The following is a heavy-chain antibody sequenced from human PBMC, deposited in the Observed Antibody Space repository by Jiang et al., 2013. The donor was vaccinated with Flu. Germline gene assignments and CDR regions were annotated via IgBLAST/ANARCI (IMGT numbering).Heavy chain of an antibody. CDR1: GFSLSTSGVG. V-gene: IGHV2-5*02. CDR3: ASLGGSYDAFDI. J-gene: IGHJ3*02. CDR2: IYWDDDK. D-gene: IGHD1-26*01. Sequence: PTQTLTLTCTFSGFSLSTSGVGVGWIRQPPGKALEWLALIYWDDDKRYSPSLKSRLTITKDTSKNQVVLTMTNMDPVDTATYYCASLGGSYDAFDIWGQGTMVTVSS.